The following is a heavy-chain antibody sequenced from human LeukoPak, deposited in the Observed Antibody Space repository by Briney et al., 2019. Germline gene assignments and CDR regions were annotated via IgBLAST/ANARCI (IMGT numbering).Heavy chain of an antibody. CDR1: GYTFTNNF. J-gene: IGHJ4*02. Sequence: ASVKVSCKASGYTFTNNFMHWVRQAPGQGLEWMGWINPNSGGTNYAQKFQGRVTMTRDTSISTAYMELSRLRSDDTAVYYCARVGLVAVAGTEFDYWGQGTLVTVSS. V-gene: IGHV1-2*02. CDR3: ARVGLVAVAGTEFDY. CDR2: INPNSGGT. D-gene: IGHD6-19*01.